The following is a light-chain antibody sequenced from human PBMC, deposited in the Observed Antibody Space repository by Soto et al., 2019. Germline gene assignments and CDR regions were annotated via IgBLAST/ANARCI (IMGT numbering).Light chain of an antibody. CDR3: QSYDSSLSGRV. CDR2: GNS. V-gene: IGLV1-40*01. J-gene: IGLJ1*01. CDR1: SSNIGAGYD. Sequence: QSALTQPPSVSEAPGQRVTISCTGSSSNIGAGYDVHWYQQLPGTAPKLLIYGNSNRPSGVPDRFSGSKSGTSASLAITGLQAEDEADYCCQSYDSSLSGRVFGTGTKATV.